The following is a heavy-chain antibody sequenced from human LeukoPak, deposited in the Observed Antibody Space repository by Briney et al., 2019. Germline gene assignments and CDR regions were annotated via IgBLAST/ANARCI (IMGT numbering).Heavy chain of an antibody. Sequence: GGSLRLSCAASGFTFSSYAMSWIRQARGKGLEWVSGISGSGDNTYYADSVKGRFTISRDNSKNTLYLQMNSLRADDTAVYYCAKGGLVHRFDPWGQGTLVTVSS. CDR2: ISGSGDNT. J-gene: IGHJ5*02. CDR1: GFTFSSYA. CDR3: AKGGLVHRFDP. V-gene: IGHV3-23*01.